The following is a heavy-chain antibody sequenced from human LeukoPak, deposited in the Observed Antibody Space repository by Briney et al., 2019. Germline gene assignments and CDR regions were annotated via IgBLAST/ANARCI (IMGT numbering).Heavy chain of an antibody. D-gene: IGHD1/OR15-1a*01. J-gene: IGHJ4*02. Sequence: SETLSLTCTVSGGSINRYFWSWIRQPPGKGLEWIGHIYYSGTTNYNPSLKSRVTVSVDMSKNQFSLKLTSVTAADTAVYYCARAQQPHGKITGFDYWGQGTLVTVSS. V-gene: IGHV4-59*01. CDR1: GGSINRYF. CDR3: ARAQQPHGKITGFDY. CDR2: IYYSGTT.